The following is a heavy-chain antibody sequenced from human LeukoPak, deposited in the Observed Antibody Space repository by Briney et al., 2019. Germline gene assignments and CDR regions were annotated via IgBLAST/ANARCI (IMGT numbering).Heavy chain of an antibody. V-gene: IGHV4-39*01. J-gene: IGHJ4*02. CDR1: GGSISSSSYY. CDR3: AAYCSSTSCYTSSFDY. D-gene: IGHD2-2*02. CDR2: IYYSGST. Sequence: SETLSLTCTVSGGSISSSSYYWGWIRQRPGKGLEWIGSIYYSGSTYYNPSLKSRVTISVDTSKNQFSLKLSSVTAADTAVYYCAAYCSSTSCYTSSFDYWGQGTLVTVSS.